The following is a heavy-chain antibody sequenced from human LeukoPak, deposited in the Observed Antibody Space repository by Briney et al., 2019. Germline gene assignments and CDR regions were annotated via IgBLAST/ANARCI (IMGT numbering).Heavy chain of an antibody. CDR3: ARVRYNWKLSDTYYYYYYSMDV. CDR2: ISAYNGNT. V-gene: IGHV1-18*01. D-gene: IGHD1-1*01. CDR1: GYTLTSYG. J-gene: IGHJ6*03. Sequence: ASVKVSCKASGYTLTSYGISWVRHAPGQGLEWMGWISAYNGNTNYAQNLRGRVTMTAATSTSTAYMELRSLRSDDTAVHYCARVRYNWKLSDTYYYYYYSMDVWGKGTTVTISS.